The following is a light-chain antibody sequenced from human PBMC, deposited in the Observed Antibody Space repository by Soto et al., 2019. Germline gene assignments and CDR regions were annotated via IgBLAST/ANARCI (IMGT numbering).Light chain of an antibody. CDR3: SSYTTTTTPVV. J-gene: IGLJ2*01. CDR2: EVT. V-gene: IGLV2-14*01. Sequence: QSALTQPASVSGSPGQSITISCTGTSSDIGTYDYVSWYQHHPGKAPKLMIYEVTNRPSGVSDRFSGSKSGKTASLTISGLQAEDEADYYCSSYTTTTTPVVFCGGTKLTVL. CDR1: SSDIGTYDY.